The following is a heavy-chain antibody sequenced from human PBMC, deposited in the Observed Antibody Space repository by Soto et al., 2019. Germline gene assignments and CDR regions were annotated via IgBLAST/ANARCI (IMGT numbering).Heavy chain of an antibody. V-gene: IGHV6-1*01. J-gene: IGHJ6*03. Sequence: PSQNLSLTCAISGDSVSSNSAAWNWIRLSPSRGLEWLARTYYRSRWYNDYAVSVRSRITVNPDTSKNQFSLQLTSVTPEDTAVYYCAGTTSHQWYYMDVWGKGTTVTVS. D-gene: IGHD1-7*01. CDR3: AGTTSHQWYYMDV. CDR1: GDSVSSNSAA. CDR2: TYYRSRWYN.